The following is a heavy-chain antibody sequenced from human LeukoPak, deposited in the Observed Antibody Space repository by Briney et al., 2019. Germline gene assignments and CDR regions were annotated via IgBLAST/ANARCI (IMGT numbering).Heavy chain of an antibody. D-gene: IGHD6-13*01. CDR2: IYPGDSDT. CDR3: ARRYSSSWLYFDY. V-gene: IGHV5-51*01. CDR1: GYSFTDYW. J-gene: IGHJ4*02. Sequence: GESLKISCKGSGYSFTDYWIGWVRQMPGKGLEWMGIIYPGDSDTRYSPSFQGQVTISADKSITTAYLQWSSLKASDTAMYYCARRYSSSWLYFDYWGQGTLVTVSS.